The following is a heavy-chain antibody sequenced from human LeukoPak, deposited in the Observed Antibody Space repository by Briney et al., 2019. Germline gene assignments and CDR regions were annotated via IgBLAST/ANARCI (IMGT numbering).Heavy chain of an antibody. V-gene: IGHV3-30-3*01. J-gene: IGHJ4*02. CDR1: GFTFSSYA. D-gene: IGHD2-21*02. Sequence: GRSLRLSCAASGFTFSSYAMHWVRQAPGKGLGWVAVISYDGSNKYYADSVKGRFTISRDNSKNTLYLQMNSLRAEDTAVYYCARDEAAYCGGDCYGGDYWGQGTLVTVSS. CDR2: ISYDGSNK. CDR3: ARDEAAYCGGDCYGGDY.